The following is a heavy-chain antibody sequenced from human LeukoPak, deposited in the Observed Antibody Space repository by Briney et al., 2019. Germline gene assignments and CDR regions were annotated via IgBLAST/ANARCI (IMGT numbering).Heavy chain of an antibody. Sequence: GGSLRLSCAASGFTFSSYEMNWVRQAPGKGLEWVSYISSRGSSGSTIYYADSVKGRFTVSRDDAKNSLYLQMNTLRAEDTAVYYCVGAGVGNFDPWGQGTLVTVSS. CDR1: GFTFSSYE. J-gene: IGHJ5*02. CDR3: VGAGVGNFDP. D-gene: IGHD1-26*01. CDR2: ISSRGSSGSTI. V-gene: IGHV3-48*03.